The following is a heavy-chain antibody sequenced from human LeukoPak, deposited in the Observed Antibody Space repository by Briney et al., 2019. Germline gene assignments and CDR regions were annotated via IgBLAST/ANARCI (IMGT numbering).Heavy chain of an antibody. Sequence: GGSLRLSCAASGFTFSSYGMHWVRQAPGKGLEWVAVISYDGSNKCYADSVKGRFTISRDNSKNTLYLQMNSLRAEGTAVYYCAKDQSGRIDYWGQGTLVTVSS. J-gene: IGHJ4*02. V-gene: IGHV3-30*18. CDR1: GFTFSSYG. CDR3: AKDQSGRIDY. CDR2: ISYDGSNK. D-gene: IGHD1-1*01.